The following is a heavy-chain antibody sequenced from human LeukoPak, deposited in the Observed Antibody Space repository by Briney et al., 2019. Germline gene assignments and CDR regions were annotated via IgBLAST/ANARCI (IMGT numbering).Heavy chain of an antibody. CDR3: AKGMQKLAPRGVDY. V-gene: IGHV3-23*01. CDR2: ISGSGGST. CDR1: GFTFSSYA. Sequence: QSGGSLRLSCAASGFTFSSYAMGWVRQAPGKGLEWVSGISGSGGSTYYADSVKGRFTISRDNSKNTLYLQMNSLRVEDTAVYYCAKGMQKLAPRGVDYWGRGTLVTVSS. D-gene: IGHD6-13*01. J-gene: IGHJ4*02.